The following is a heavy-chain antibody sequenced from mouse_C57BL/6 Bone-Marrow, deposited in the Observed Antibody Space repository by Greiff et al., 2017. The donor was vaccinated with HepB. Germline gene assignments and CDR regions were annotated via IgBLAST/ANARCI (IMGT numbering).Heavy chain of an antibody. CDR1: GYSFTGYY. CDR3: ARNYGNYPAMDY. J-gene: IGHJ4*01. V-gene: IGHV1-42*01. Sequence: VQLQQSGPELVKPGASVKISCKASGYSFTGYYMNWVKQSPEKSLEWIGEINPSTGGTTYKQKFKAKATLTVDKSSSTAYMQLKSLTSADSAVYYCARNYGNYPAMDYWGQGTSVTVSS. D-gene: IGHD2-1*01. CDR2: INPSTGGT.